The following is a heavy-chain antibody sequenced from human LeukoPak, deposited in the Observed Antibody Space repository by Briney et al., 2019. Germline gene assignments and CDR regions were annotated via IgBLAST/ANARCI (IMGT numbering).Heavy chain of an antibody. CDR3: ARGAVVCSGGTCYPNFDY. D-gene: IGHD2-15*01. Sequence: GGSLRLSCAASGFTFSSYSMSWVRQAPGKGLEWVSSISSSSSYIYYADSVKGRFTISRDNAKNSVYLQMNSLRAEDTAVYYCARGAVVCSGGTCYPNFDYWGQGTLVTVSS. J-gene: IGHJ4*02. CDR1: GFTFSSYS. V-gene: IGHV3-21*01. CDR2: ISSSSSYI.